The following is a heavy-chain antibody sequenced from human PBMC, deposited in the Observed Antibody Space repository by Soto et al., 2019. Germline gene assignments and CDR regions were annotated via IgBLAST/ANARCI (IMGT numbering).Heavy chain of an antibody. D-gene: IGHD1-1*01. CDR1: GGYISSYY. CDR2: IYTSGST. V-gene: IGHV4-4*07. CDR3: ARDGATGTTQGVYGMDV. Sequence: PSQTLSLTCTVSGGYISSYYWSWIRQPTGKGLEWIGRIYTSGSTNYNPSLKSRVTMSVDTSKNQFSLKLSSVTAADTAVYYCARDGATGTTQGVYGMDVWGQGTTVTVSS. J-gene: IGHJ6*02.